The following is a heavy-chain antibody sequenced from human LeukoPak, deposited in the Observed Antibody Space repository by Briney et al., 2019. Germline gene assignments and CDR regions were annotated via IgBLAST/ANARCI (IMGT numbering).Heavy chain of an antibody. D-gene: IGHD6-19*01. CDR2: IWNDGSNK. CDR3: ARVGYSSGWYPLRN. J-gene: IGHJ4*02. CDR1: GFTFSSYW. V-gene: IGHV3-33*08. Sequence: GGSLRLSCAVSGFTFSSYWMTWVRQAPGKGLEWVAVIWNDGSNKYYADSVKGRFTISRDNSKNTLYLQMNSLRAEDTAVYYCARVGYSSGWYPLRNWGQGTLVTVSS.